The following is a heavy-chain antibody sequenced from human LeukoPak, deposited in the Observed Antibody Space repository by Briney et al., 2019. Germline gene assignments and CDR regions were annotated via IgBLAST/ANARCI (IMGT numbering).Heavy chain of an antibody. CDR3: ARGGPLWPFDY. J-gene: IGHJ4*02. Sequence: SETLSLACTVSGGSISSYYWSWIRQPSGKGLEWIGYIYYSGSTNYNPSLKSRVTISVDTSKNQFSLKLSSVTAADTAVYYCARGGPLWPFDYWGQGTLVTVSS. D-gene: IGHD2/OR15-2a*01. CDR2: IYYSGST. V-gene: IGHV4-59*01. CDR1: GGSISSYY.